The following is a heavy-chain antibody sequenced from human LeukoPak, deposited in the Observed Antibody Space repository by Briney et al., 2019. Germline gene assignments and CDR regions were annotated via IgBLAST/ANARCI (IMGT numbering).Heavy chain of an antibody. J-gene: IGHJ4*02. CDR1: GFSLSTSGVG. D-gene: IGHD3-3*01. V-gene: IGHV2-5*02. Sequence: SGPTLVKPTQTLTLTCTFSGFSLSTSGVGVGWIRQPPGKALEWLALIYWDDDKRYSPSLKSRLTITKDTSKNQVVLTMTNMDPVGTATYYCVHRLRFLEWSRDYYFDYWGQGTLVTVSS. CDR2: IYWDDDK. CDR3: VHRLRFLEWSRDYYFDY.